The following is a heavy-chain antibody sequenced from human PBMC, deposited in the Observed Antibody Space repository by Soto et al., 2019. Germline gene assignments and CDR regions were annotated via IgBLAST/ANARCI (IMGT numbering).Heavy chain of an antibody. Sequence: PSETLSLTCTVSGGSVSNTNYDWGWIRQPPGKGLEWIGYVTQSGNNNFNPSLMSRVAISMDTSKKQFSLRLNSVTATDTAIYYCARLVWPTGWYARIDYWGQGTLVTVSS. CDR2: VTQSGNN. CDR3: ARLVWPTGWYARIDY. CDR1: GGSVSNTNYD. J-gene: IGHJ4*02. D-gene: IGHD6-19*01. V-gene: IGHV4-61*05.